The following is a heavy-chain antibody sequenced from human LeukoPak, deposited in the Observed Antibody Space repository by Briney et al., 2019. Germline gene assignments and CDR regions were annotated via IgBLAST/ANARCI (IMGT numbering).Heavy chain of an antibody. CDR2: INVVNGAI. D-gene: IGHD3-10*01. Sequence: SGGSLRLSCATSGFTLRYYQMNWVRQAPGKGLEWVSYINVVNGAIYYADSVKGRFTISGDIATNSVHLQMNSLRAEDTALYYCVRDGNRGYDMDVWGQGTAVTVSS. CDR1: GFTLRYYQ. J-gene: IGHJ6*02. CDR3: VRDGNRGYDMDV. V-gene: IGHV3-48*01.